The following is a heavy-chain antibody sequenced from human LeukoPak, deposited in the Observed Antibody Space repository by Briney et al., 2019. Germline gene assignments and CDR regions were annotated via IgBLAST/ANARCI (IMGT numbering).Heavy chain of an antibody. J-gene: IGHJ4*02. CDR3: VREGHASQWMPLDY. V-gene: IGHV3-30*02. D-gene: IGHD6-19*01. Sequence: PGGSLRLSCAASGFTFNNYGMHWVRQAPGKGLEWVAFIRYNGNNQYYADSVKGRFTISRDNANSSLHLQMNSLRAEDTALYYCVREGHASQWMPLDYWGQGTLVTVSS. CDR1: GFTFNNYG. CDR2: IRYNGNNQ.